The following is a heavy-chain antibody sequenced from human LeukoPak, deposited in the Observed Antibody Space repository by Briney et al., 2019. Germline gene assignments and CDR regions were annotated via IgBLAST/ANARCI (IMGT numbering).Heavy chain of an antibody. V-gene: IGHV1-2*02. CDR3: ARGSIVLRYFDWPPNAFDI. CDR2: PXXGGT. D-gene: IGHD3-9*01. J-gene: IGHJ3*02. Sequence: PXXGGTNYAQKFEGRGTMTRDTSIRKAYMELSRLRSDDTAVYYCARGSIVLRYFDWPPNAFDIWGQGTMVTVSS.